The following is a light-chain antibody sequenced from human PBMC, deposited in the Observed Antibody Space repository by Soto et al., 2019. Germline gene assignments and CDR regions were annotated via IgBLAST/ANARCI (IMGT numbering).Light chain of an antibody. CDR1: QGISSW. V-gene: IGKV1-12*01. Sequence: DIQMTQSPSSVSASVGDRVTITCRASQGISSWLAWYQHKPGKAPKLLIYVASSLQSGVPSRFSGRGSGTDFTLTISSLQPEDFATYYCQQANRFPWTFGQGTKVEIK. CDR3: QQANRFPWT. J-gene: IGKJ1*01. CDR2: VAS.